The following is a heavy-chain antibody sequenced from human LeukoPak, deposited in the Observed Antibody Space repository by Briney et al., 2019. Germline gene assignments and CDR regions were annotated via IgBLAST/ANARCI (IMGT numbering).Heavy chain of an antibody. CDR2: IWYDGSNK. CDR3: AGDPADFWSGFHWFDP. Sequence: GGSLRLSCAASGFTFSSYGMHWGRQAPGKGLEWVAVIWYDGSNKYYADSVKGRFTISRDNSKNTLYLQMNSLRAEDTAVYYCAGDPADFWSGFHWFDPWGQGTLVTVSS. CDR1: GFTFSSYG. J-gene: IGHJ5*02. D-gene: IGHD3-3*01. V-gene: IGHV3-33*01.